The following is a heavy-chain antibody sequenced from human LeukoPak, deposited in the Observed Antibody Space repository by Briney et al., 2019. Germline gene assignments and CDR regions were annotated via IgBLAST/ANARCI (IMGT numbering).Heavy chain of an antibody. J-gene: IGHJ4*02. CDR2: ISSSSSYI. CDR3: ARDGNYYGSGRNMGYFDY. D-gene: IGHD3-10*01. Sequence: GGSLRLSCAASGFTFSSYSMNWVRQAPGKGLEGVSFISSSSSYIYYADSVKGRFTISRDNAKNSLYLQMNSLRAEDTAVYYCARDGNYYGSGRNMGYFDYWGQGTLVTVSS. CDR1: GFTFSSYS. V-gene: IGHV3-21*01.